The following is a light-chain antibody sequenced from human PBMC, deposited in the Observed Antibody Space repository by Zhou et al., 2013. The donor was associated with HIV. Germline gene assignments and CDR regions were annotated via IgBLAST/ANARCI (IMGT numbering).Light chain of an antibody. V-gene: IGKV1-39*02. J-gene: IGKJ1*01. CDR1: QSISCY. Sequence: DIQMTQSPSFLSASVGDRVTITCRASQSISCYLNWYQQIYAASSLQSGVPSRFSGSGSGTEFTLTIGSLQSDDVATYYCQQYHTFPWTFGQGTTVEI. CDR3: QQYHTFPWT. CDR2: AAS.